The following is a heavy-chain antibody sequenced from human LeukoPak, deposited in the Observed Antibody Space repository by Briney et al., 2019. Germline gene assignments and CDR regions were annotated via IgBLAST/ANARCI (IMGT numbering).Heavy chain of an antibody. CDR3: ARDSIRNYYDSSGYSDY. Sequence: GRSLRLSCAASGFTFSSYGMHWVRQAPGKGLEWVAVIWYDGSNKYYADSVKGRFTISRDNSKNTLYLQMNSLRAEDTAVYYCARDSIRNYYDSSGYSDYWGQGTLVTVSS. J-gene: IGHJ4*02. D-gene: IGHD3-22*01. CDR1: GFTFSSYG. V-gene: IGHV3-33*01. CDR2: IWYDGSNK.